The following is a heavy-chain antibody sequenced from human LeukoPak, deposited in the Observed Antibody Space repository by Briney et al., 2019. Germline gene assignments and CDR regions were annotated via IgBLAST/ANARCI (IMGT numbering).Heavy chain of an antibody. CDR1: GFTFSNYG. CDR3: AKDRAVTKGPILYYFDY. CDR2: ISYDGSNK. Sequence: GRSLRLSCAASGFTFSNYGMHWVRQAPGKGLEWVAVISYDGSNKYYADSVRGRFTISRDNSKNTLYLQMNSLRAEDTAVYYCAKDRAVTKGPILYYFDYWGQGTLVTVSS. J-gene: IGHJ4*02. V-gene: IGHV3-30*18. D-gene: IGHD4-17*01.